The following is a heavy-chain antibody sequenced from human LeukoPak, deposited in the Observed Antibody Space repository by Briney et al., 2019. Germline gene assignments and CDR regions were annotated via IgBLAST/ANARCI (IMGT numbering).Heavy chain of an antibody. Sequence: GRSLRLSCAASGFTFSSYAMHWVRQAPGKGLEWVAVISYDGSNKYYADSVKGRFTISRDNAKNSLYLQMNSLRAEDSAVYYCARDQAGRHSDYWGQGTLVTVSS. J-gene: IGHJ4*02. CDR1: GFTFSSYA. CDR3: ARDQAGRHSDY. CDR2: ISYDGSNK. D-gene: IGHD6-13*01. V-gene: IGHV3-30*07.